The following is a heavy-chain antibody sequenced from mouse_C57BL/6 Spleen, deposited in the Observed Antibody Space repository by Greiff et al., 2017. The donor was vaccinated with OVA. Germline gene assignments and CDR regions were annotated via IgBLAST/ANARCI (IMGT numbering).Heavy chain of an antibody. D-gene: IGHD1-1*01. CDR1: GYTFTSYW. CDR3: ANTVVARGYFDV. CDR2: INPSSGYT. Sequence: VHLVESGAELAKPGASVKLSCKASGYTFTSYWMHWVKQRPGQGLEWIGYINPSSGYTKYNQKFKDKATLTADKSSSTAYMQLSSLTYEDSAVYYCANTVVARGYFDVWGTGTTVTVSS. V-gene: IGHV1-7*01. J-gene: IGHJ1*03.